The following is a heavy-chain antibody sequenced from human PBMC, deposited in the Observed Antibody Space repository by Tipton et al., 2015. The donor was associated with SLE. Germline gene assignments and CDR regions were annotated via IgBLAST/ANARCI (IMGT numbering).Heavy chain of an antibody. CDR2: INHSGST. D-gene: IGHD6-13*01. J-gene: IGHJ4*02. CDR3: ATKQLVFDY. Sequence: TLSLTCAVYGGSFSGNFWNWIRQSPGKGLEWIGEINHSGSTNYNPSLKRRVTISLDTSKNQFSLKLSSVTAADTAVYYCATKQLVFDYWGQGTLVTVSS. V-gene: IGHV4-34*01. CDR1: GGSFSGNF.